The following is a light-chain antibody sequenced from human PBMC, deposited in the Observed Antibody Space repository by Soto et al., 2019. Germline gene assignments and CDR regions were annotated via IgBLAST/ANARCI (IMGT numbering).Light chain of an antibody. CDR2: WAS. CDR1: QSVFWSTNNKNY. CDR3: QQYYTTPTWT. Sequence: DIVMAQSPDSLAVSLGERATINCKSSQSVFWSTNNKNYLAWYQQKPGQPPKLLIYWASTRESGVPDRFSGSGSGTDFTLTISSLQAEDVAVYYCQQYYTTPTWTFGQGTKVEIK. J-gene: IGKJ1*01. V-gene: IGKV4-1*01.